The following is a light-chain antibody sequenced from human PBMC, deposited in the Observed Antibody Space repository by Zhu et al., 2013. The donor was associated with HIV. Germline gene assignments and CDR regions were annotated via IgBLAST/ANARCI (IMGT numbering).Light chain of an antibody. CDR1: QSVLYSSNNKNY. J-gene: IGKJ2*01. Sequence: DIVMTQSPDSLAVSLGERATINCKSSQSVLYSSNNKNYLAWYQQNPGQPPKLLIYWASTRESGVPDRFSGSGSGTDFTLKINRVEPEDVGVYYCMQVLQTPYTFGQGTKLEI. CDR2: WAS. CDR3: MQVLQTPYT. V-gene: IGKV4-1*01.